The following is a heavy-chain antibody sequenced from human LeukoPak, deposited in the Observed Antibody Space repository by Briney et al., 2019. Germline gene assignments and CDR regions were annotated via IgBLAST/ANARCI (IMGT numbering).Heavy chain of an antibody. CDR3: ASVIMVQGVITESYFDY. D-gene: IGHD3-10*01. CDR2: ISTYNGNT. V-gene: IGHV1-18*01. J-gene: IGHJ4*02. Sequence: GASVKVSCKASGYTFTSYGISWVRQAPGQGLEWMGWISTYNGNTNYAQKLQGRVTMTTDTSRSTAYMELRSLRSDDTAVYYCASVIMVQGVITESYFDYWGQGTLVTVSS. CDR1: GYTFTSYG.